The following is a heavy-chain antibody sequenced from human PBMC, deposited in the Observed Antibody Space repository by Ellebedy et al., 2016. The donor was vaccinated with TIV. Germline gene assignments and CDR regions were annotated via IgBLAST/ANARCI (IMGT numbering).Heavy chain of an antibody. CDR1: GGSISSYY. V-gene: IGHV4-59*01. Sequence: MPSETLSLTCTVSGGSISSYYWSWIRQPPGKGLEWIGYIYYSGSTNYNPSLKSRVTISVDTSKNQFSLKLSPVTAADTAVYYCARLFGEHNYYDGMDVWGQGTTVTVSS. CDR3: ARLFGEHNYYDGMDV. CDR2: IYYSGST. D-gene: IGHD3-10*01. J-gene: IGHJ6*02.